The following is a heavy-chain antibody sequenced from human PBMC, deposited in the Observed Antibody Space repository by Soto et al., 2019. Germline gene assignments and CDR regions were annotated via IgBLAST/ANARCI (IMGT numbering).Heavy chain of an antibody. D-gene: IGHD3-22*01. J-gene: IGHJ4*02. CDR3: ARDYYKYYDSSGYYRSPAY. Sequence: PGGSLRLSCAASGFTFSSYAMHWVRQAPGKGLEWMALISYDGSDKDYADSVKGRFTISRDNSRNTLFLQMSSLRAEDTAVYYCARDYYKYYDSSGYYRSPAYWGQGTLVTVSS. V-gene: IGHV3-30-3*01. CDR2: ISYDGSDK. CDR1: GFTFSSYA.